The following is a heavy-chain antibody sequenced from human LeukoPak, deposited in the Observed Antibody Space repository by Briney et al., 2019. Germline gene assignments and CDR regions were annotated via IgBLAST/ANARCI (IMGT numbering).Heavy chain of an antibody. D-gene: IGHD3-3*01. V-gene: IGHV1-2*02. CDR3: ARVSRRITIFGVVIPTYYYYYMDV. Sequence: ASVKVSCKASGYTFTGYYMHWVRQAPGQGLEWMGWINPNSGGTNYAQKFQGRVTMTRDTSISTAYMELSRLRSDDTAVYYCARVSRRITIFGVVIPTYYYYYMDVWGKGTTVTVSS. J-gene: IGHJ6*03. CDR2: INPNSGGT. CDR1: GYTFTGYY.